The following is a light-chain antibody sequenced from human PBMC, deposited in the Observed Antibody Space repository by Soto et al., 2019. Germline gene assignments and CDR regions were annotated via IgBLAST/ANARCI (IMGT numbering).Light chain of an antibody. V-gene: IGKV1-39*01. CDR3: QQSYTTPYT. CDR2: AAS. CDR1: QIISNS. Sequence: IQMTQSPSSLSASVGDRVTITCRASQIISNSLNWYQQKPGKAPKLLIYAASGFESGVPSRFSGSGSGTDFTLTIGSLQPEDFATYYCQQSYTTPYTFGQGTKLAIK. J-gene: IGKJ2*01.